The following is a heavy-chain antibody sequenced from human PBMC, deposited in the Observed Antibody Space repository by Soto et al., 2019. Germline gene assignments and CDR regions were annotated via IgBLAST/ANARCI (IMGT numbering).Heavy chain of an antibody. CDR1: GGSISSSSYY. J-gene: IGHJ3*02. Sequence: QLQLQESGPGLVKPSETLSLTCTVSGGSISSSSYYWGWIRQPPGKGLEWIGSTYSSGSTYYNPSLKSRVTLAVDTSKTQCSLKLSSVTAADTAVYYCAVYCSTTSCLRRAFDIWGHGTKVTVSS. CDR3: AVYCSTTSCLRRAFDI. D-gene: IGHD2-2*01. V-gene: IGHV4-39*01. CDR2: TYSSGST.